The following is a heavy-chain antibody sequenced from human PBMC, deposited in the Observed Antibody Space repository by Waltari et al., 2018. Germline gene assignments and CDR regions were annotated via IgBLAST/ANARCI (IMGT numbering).Heavy chain of an antibody. Sequence: QVQLVQSAAEVKKPGASVKVSCKASGYTFTSYYMHWVRQAPGQGLEWMGRINPSGGSTSYAQKFQGRVTMTRDTSTSTVYMELSSLRSEDTAVYYCARERPLAGVVNLDFDYWGQGTLVTVSS. D-gene: IGHD3-3*01. V-gene: IGHV1-46*01. J-gene: IGHJ4*02. CDR2: INPSGGST. CDR3: ARERPLAGVVNLDFDY. CDR1: GYTFTSYY.